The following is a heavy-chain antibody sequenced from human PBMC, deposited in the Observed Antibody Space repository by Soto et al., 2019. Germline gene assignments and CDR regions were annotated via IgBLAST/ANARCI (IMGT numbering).Heavy chain of an antibody. CDR1: GGSINSYW. Sequence: SETLSLTCSVSGGSINSYWWSWIRQPAGKGLEWIGRVYSSGTTDYNPSLNSRATLSVETSKNQFPLKLSSVTAADTAVYYCARDIGSYAYGEGYWGQGIQVTVSS. CDR2: VYSSGTT. J-gene: IGHJ4*02. V-gene: IGHV4-4*07. D-gene: IGHD3-10*01. CDR3: ARDIGSYAYGEGY.